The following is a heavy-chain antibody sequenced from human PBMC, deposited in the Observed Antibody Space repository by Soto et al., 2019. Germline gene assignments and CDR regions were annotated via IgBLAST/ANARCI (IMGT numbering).Heavy chain of an antibody. V-gene: IGHV3-33*01. CDR3: ARADGSAYYDSSGYFDY. Sequence: GGSLRLSCVASGFTFSSYVMHWVRQAPGKGLEWVAIIWYDGSNKYYADSVKGRFTISRDNSKNTVFLQMNNLRGEDTAVYYCARADGSAYYDSSGYFDYWGQGTLVTVSS. CDR2: IWYDGSNK. CDR1: GFTFSSYV. D-gene: IGHD3-22*01. J-gene: IGHJ4*02.